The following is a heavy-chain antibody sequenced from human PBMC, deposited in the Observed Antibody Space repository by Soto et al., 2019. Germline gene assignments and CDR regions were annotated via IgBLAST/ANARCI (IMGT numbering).Heavy chain of an antibody. CDR1: GFTFSSYA. Sequence: PGGSLRLSCAASGFTFSSYAMHWVRQAPGKGLEWVAVISYDGSNKYYADSVKGRFTISRDNSKNTLYLQMNSLRAEDTAVYYCARDTGFGEYLDYWGQGTLVTVSS. J-gene: IGHJ4*02. V-gene: IGHV3-30-3*01. CDR2: ISYDGSNK. D-gene: IGHD3-10*01. CDR3: ARDTGFGEYLDY.